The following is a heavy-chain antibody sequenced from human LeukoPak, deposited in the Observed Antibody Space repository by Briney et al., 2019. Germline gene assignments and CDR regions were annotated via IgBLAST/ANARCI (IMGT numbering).Heavy chain of an antibody. Sequence: SQALSLTCTVSGGSISSGGYYWSWIRQHPGKGLEWIGYIYYSGSTYYNPSLKSRVTISVDTSKNQFSLKLSSVTAADTAVYYCARDVGATTNYWGQGTLVTVSS. J-gene: IGHJ4*02. CDR3: ARDVGATTNY. V-gene: IGHV4-31*03. D-gene: IGHD1-26*01. CDR1: GGSISSGGYY. CDR2: IYYSGST.